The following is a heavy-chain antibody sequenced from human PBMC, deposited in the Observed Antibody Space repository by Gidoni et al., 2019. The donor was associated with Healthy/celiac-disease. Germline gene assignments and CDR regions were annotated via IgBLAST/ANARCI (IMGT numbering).Heavy chain of an antibody. V-gene: IGHV3-15*01. CDR3: TTDRSATEGY. Sequence: EVQLVESGGGLVKHGGSLRLSCAASGFTFRNAWMSWVRQAPGKGLEWVGLIKSKTDGGTTDYAAPVKGRFTISRDDSKNTLYLQMNSLKTEDTAVYYCTTDRSATEGYWGQGTLVTVSS. CDR2: IKSKTDGGTT. CDR1: GFTFRNAW. J-gene: IGHJ4*02.